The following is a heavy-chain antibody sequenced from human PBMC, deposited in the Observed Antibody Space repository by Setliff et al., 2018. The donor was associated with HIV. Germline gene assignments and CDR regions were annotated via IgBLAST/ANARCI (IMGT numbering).Heavy chain of an antibody. V-gene: IGHV4-4*09. D-gene: IGHD2-2*01. CDR3: ARLDCSSSSGFVDY. Sequence: SETLSLTCTVSGGSVNDFYCNWIRQPPGKGPEWIGYIHPSGSTIYNPSLKSRITISLDTSKEQFSLELSSVTAADTAVYYCARLDCSSSSGFVDYWGQGTLVTVSS. CDR1: GGSVNDFY. CDR2: IHPSGST. J-gene: IGHJ4*02.